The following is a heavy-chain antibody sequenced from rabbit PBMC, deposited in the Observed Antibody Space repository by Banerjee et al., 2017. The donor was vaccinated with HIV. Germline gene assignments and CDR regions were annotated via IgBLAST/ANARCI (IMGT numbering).Heavy chain of an antibody. J-gene: IGHJ6*01. CDR2: ITYGGSA. Sequence: QEQLVESGGGLVQPGGSLKLSCKASGFDFSTYGVNWVRQAPGKGLEWIGYITYGGSAYYASWVNGRFTISLDNAQNTVCLQMTSLTAADTATYFCASHYVAYSGYDDTTIKLWGPGTLVTVS. CDR3: ASHYVAYSGYDDTTIKL. D-gene: IGHD7-1*01. CDR1: GFDFSTYG. V-gene: IGHV1S47*01.